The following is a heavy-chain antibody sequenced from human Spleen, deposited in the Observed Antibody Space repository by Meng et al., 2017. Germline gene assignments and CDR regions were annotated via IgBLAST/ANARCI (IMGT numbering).Heavy chain of an antibody. J-gene: IGHJ4*02. CDR2: INPNTGGT. V-gene: IGHV1-2*06. CDR1: GYSFIGYY. Sequence: QVHLVQSGAEVKNPGASVKVSCKASGYSFIGYYMHWLRQAPGQGLEWIGRINPNTGGTKYAQKYQGRVTLTRETSISTAYMELSRLRSDDTAVYYCARGWQQLVELDYWGQGTLVTVSS. D-gene: IGHD6-13*01. CDR3: ARGWQQLVELDY.